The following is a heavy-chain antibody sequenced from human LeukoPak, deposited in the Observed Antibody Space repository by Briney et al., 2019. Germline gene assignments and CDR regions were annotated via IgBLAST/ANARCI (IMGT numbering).Heavy chain of an antibody. CDR1: GGSISSSSYY. CDR3: ARRLMVRGVISY. Sequence: KPSETLSLTCTVSGGSISSSSYYWGWIRQPPGKGLEWIGSIYYSGSTYYNPSLKSRVTISVDTSKNQFSLKLSSVTAADTAVYYCARRLMVRGVISYRGQGTLVTVSS. J-gene: IGHJ4*02. CDR2: IYYSGST. V-gene: IGHV4-39*01. D-gene: IGHD3-10*01.